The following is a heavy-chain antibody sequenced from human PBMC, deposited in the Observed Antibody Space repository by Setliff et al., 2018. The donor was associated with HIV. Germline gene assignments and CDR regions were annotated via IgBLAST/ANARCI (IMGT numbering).Heavy chain of an antibody. CDR3: AAVFTGEPGRSLDY. Sequence: GGSLRLSCAVSGFTFITSTMNWVRQAPGKGLEWVASISSSGSYIHYADSVKGRFTISRDNAKNSQYLLMSDLRAEDTAVYYCAAVFTGEPGRSLDYWGQGALVTVSS. CDR2: ISSSGSYI. D-gene: IGHD1-26*01. CDR1: GFTFITST. J-gene: IGHJ4*02. V-gene: IGHV3-21*01.